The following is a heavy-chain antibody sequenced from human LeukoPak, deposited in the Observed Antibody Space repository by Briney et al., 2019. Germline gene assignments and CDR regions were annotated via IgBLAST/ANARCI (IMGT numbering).Heavy chain of an antibody. Sequence: ASVKVSCKASGYSFTSYFMHWVRQAPGQGLEWMGIINPSAGGIDYAQKFQGRITMTRDTSTSTVYMELRSLRSEDTAVYYCARARPDSSGWYQRPFDYWGQGTLVTVSS. V-gene: IGHV1-46*01. CDR2: INPSAGGI. D-gene: IGHD6-19*01. CDR3: ARARPDSSGWYQRPFDY. CDR1: GYSFTSYF. J-gene: IGHJ4*02.